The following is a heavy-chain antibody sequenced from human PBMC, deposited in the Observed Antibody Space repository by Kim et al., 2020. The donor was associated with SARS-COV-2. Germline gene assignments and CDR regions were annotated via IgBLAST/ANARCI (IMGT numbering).Heavy chain of an antibody. CDR2: INTHTGNP. CDR1: GYIFTSYD. J-gene: IGHJ4*02. D-gene: IGHD6-13*01. CDR3: AREGLYSLVAAAGAYYFDS. V-gene: IGHV7-4-1*02. Sequence: ASVKVSCKASGYIFTSYDINWVRQAPGQGLEWMGWINTHTGNPTYAQGFTGRFVFSLDASVNTAYLQISSLKAEDTAVYYCAREGLYSLVAAAGAYYFDSWGQGTLVTVSS.